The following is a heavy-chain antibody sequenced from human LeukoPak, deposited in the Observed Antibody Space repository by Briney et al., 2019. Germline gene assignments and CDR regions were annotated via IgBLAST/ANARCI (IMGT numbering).Heavy chain of an antibody. CDR3: AKDLKALLWFGEYAFDI. V-gene: IGHV3-23*01. D-gene: IGHD3-10*01. CDR2: ISGSGGST. Sequence: GGSLRLSCAASGFTFSSYGMSWVRQAPGKGLEWVSAISGSGGSTYYADSVKGRFTISRDNSKNSLYLQMNSLRAEDTALYYCAKDLKALLWFGEYAFDIWGQGTMVTVSS. CDR1: GFTFSSYG. J-gene: IGHJ3*02.